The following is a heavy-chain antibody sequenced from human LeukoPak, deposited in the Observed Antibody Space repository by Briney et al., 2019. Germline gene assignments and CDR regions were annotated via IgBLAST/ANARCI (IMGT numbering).Heavy chain of an antibody. D-gene: IGHD3-22*01. CDR1: GFTFSSYS. CDR3: ARDLHYYYDTSGSLPV. CDR2: ISSNGGST. Sequence: GGSLRLSCSASGFTFSSYSMYWVRQAPGKGLDYVSAISSNGGSTYYAASVKGRFTISRDNSKNTLYLQMSSLRAEDTAVYYCARDLHYYYDTSGSLPVWGQGTLVTVSS. V-gene: IGHV3-64D*06. J-gene: IGHJ1*01.